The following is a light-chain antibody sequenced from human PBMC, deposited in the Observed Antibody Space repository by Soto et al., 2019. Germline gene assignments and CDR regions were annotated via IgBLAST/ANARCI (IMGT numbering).Light chain of an antibody. CDR2: DAS. CDR1: QSVSSSY. Sequence: EIVLTQSPGTQSLSPGERATLSCRASQSVSSSYLAWYQQKLGQAPRLLIYDASNRATGVPDRFSGSGSGTDFTLTISRLEPEDFAVYYCQHYGSSRTFGQGTKVEI. V-gene: IGKV3-20*01. CDR3: QHYGSSRT. J-gene: IGKJ1*01.